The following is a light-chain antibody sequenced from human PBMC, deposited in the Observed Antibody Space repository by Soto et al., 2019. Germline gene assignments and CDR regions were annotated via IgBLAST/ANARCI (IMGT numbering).Light chain of an antibody. CDR3: QQYGRSPFT. V-gene: IGKV3-20*01. J-gene: IGKJ5*01. CDR1: QSVSNSY. Sequence: EIVLTQSPGTLSLSPGERATLSCRASQSVSNSYLAWYQQKPGQAPRLLIYGASSRATGIPDRFSGSGSGTDFTLIITRLEPEDFAVYSCQQYGRSPFTFGQGTRLDIK. CDR2: GAS.